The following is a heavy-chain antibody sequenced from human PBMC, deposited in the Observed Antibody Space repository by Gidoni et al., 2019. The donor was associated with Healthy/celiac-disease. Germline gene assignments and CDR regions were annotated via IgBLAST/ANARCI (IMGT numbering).Heavy chain of an antibody. D-gene: IGHD3-3*01. J-gene: IGHJ3*02. Sequence: GIIPIFGTANYAQKFQGRVTTTADESTSTADMELSSLRSEDTAVYYCARGYPYDFMAFDIWGQGTMVTVSS. CDR2: IIPIFGTA. V-gene: IGHV1-69*01. CDR3: ARGYPYDFMAFDI.